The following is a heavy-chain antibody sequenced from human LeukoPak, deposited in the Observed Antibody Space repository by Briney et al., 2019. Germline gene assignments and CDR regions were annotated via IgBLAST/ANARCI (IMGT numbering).Heavy chain of an antibody. CDR1: GFTFSSYS. Sequence: PGGSLRLSCAASGFTFSSYSMNWVRQAPGKGLEWVSYISSSSSTIYYADSVKGRFTISRDNAKNSLYLQINSLRAEDTAVYYCARDVGATGFYYFDYWGQGTLVTVSS. V-gene: IGHV3-48*01. CDR2: ISSSSSTI. D-gene: IGHD1-26*01. CDR3: ARDVGATGFYYFDY. J-gene: IGHJ4*02.